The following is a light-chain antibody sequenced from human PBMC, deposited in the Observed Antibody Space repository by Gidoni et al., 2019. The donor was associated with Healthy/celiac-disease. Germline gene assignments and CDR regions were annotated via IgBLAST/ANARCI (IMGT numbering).Light chain of an antibody. Sequence: DIQMTQSPSSLSASVGDRITITCQASQDISNYLNWYQQKPGKAPKLLIYDASNLETGVPSRFSGSGSGTDFTFTISCLQPEDIATYYCQQYDNLPMCSFGQGTKLEIK. CDR1: QDISNY. V-gene: IGKV1-33*01. CDR2: DAS. J-gene: IGKJ2*04. CDR3: QQYDNLPMCS.